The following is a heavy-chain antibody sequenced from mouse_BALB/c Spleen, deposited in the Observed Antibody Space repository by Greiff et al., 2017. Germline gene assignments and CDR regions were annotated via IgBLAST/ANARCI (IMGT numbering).Heavy chain of an antibody. V-gene: IGHV2-9*02. CDR2: IWAGGST. D-gene: IGHD2-2*01. CDR1: GFSLTSYG. CDR3: ARDGGYQVAY. J-gene: IGHJ3*01. Sequence: VHLVESGPGLVAPSQSLSITCTVSGFSLTSYGVHWVRQPPGKGLEWLGVIWAGGSTNYNSALMSRLSISKDNSKSQVFLKMNSLQTDDTAMYYCARDGGYQVAYWGQGTLVTVSA.